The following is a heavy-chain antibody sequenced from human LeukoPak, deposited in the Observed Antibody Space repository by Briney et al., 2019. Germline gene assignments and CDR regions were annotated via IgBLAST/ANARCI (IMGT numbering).Heavy chain of an antibody. V-gene: IGHV1-69*05. J-gene: IGHJ4*02. CDR3: ARDNFAYCGGDCYPTDY. CDR2: IIPLFGTA. CDR1: GGTFSTYA. D-gene: IGHD2-21*02. Sequence: ASVKVSCKASGGTFSTYAVNWVRQAPGQRLEWMGGIIPLFGTANYAQKFQGRVTITTDESTSTAYMELSSLRSEDTAVYYCARDNFAYCGGDCYPTDYWGQGTLVTVSS.